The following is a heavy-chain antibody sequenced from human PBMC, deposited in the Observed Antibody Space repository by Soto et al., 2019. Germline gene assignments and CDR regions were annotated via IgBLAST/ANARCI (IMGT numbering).Heavy chain of an antibody. V-gene: IGHV4-59*01. CDR3: ARAKYWVTLDY. D-gene: IGHD2-21*02. Sequence: SETLSLTCTVSGGSISSYYWSWIRQPPGKGLEWIGYIYYSGSTNYNPSLKSRVTISVDTSKNQFSLKLSSVTAADTAVYYCARAKYWVTLDYWGQGTLVTVSS. J-gene: IGHJ4*02. CDR2: IYYSGST. CDR1: GGSISSYY.